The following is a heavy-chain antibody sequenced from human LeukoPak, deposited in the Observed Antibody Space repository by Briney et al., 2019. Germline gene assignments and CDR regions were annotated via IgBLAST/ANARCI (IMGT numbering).Heavy chain of an antibody. CDR2: ISSDGSII. D-gene: IGHD6-19*01. Sequence: GGSLRLSCAASGFSFSSYWMHWVRQAPGKGLVWVSRISSDGSIINYADSVKGRFTISRDNAKNTLYLQMNSLRAEDTAVYYCVARGGWARFDYWGQGTLVTVSS. V-gene: IGHV3-74*01. CDR3: VARGGWARFDY. CDR1: GFSFSSYW. J-gene: IGHJ4*02.